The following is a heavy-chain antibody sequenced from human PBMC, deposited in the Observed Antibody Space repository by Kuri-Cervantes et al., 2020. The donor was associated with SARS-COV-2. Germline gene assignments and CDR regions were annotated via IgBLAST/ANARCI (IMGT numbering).Heavy chain of an antibody. J-gene: IGHJ5*02. D-gene: IGHD2-2*01. V-gene: IGHV1-69*04. Sequence: SVKVSCKASGGTFSSYAISWVRQAPGQGLEWMGRIIPILGIANYAQKFQGRVTITADKSTSTAYMELSSLRSEDTAVYYCAREADCSSTSCHPTSVGWFDPWGQGTLVTVSS. CDR1: GGTFSSYA. CDR3: AREADCSSTSCHPTSVGWFDP. CDR2: IIPILGIA.